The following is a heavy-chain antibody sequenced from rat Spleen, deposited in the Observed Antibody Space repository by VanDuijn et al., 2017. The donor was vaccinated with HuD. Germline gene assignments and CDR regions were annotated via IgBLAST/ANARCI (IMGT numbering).Heavy chain of an antibody. D-gene: IGHD1-6*01. Sequence: EVQLVESGGGLVQPGRSMKLSCAASGFTFSSYDMAWVRQAPTKGLEWVASISYDGSSTYYRDSVKGRFTISRDNAKSTLYLQMDSLRSEDTATYYCTTGLLRDFAYWGQGTLVTVSS. CDR1: GFTFSSYD. CDR2: ISYDGSST. CDR3: TTGLLRDFAY. V-gene: IGHV5-20*01. J-gene: IGHJ3*01.